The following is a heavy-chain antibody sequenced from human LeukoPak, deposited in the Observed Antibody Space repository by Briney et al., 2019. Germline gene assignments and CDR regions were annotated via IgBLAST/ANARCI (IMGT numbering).Heavy chain of an antibody. CDR3: ARGLHDRSWYGAH. CDR2: LPPDGSYQ. Sequence: GGSLRLSCAASGFTFSDYTMQWVRQAPGKGLEWVALLPPDGSYQYYADSLKGRFTISRDNFMNALYLQMNSLRLEDTAVYYCARGLHDRSWYGAHWGQGTLLSVSS. D-gene: IGHD6-13*01. CDR1: GFTFSDYT. V-gene: IGHV3-30*04. J-gene: IGHJ4*02.